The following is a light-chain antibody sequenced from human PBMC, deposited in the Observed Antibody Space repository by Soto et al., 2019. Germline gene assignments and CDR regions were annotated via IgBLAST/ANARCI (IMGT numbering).Light chain of an antibody. Sequence: AIRMTQSPSSLSASTGDRVTITCRASQGISSYLAWYQQKPGKAPKLLIYAASTLQSGVPSRFSGSGSGTDFTLTIICLQSEDFATDYCQQYYSYPFTFGPGTKVDIK. V-gene: IGKV1-8*01. CDR2: AAS. CDR3: QQYYSYPFT. J-gene: IGKJ3*01. CDR1: QGISSY.